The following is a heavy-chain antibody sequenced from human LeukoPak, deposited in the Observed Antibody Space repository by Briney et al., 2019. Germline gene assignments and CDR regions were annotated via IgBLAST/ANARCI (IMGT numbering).Heavy chain of an antibody. Sequence: ASVKVSCKASGYTFTGYYMNWVRQAPGQGLEWMGWINPNSGGTNYAQKFQGRVTMTSDTSITTAYMELSRLRSDDTAVYYCARDFESVDWYFDLWGRGTLVTVSS. D-gene: IGHD3-9*01. J-gene: IGHJ2*01. CDR3: ARDFESVDWYFDL. CDR1: GYTFTGYY. V-gene: IGHV1-2*02. CDR2: INPNSGGT.